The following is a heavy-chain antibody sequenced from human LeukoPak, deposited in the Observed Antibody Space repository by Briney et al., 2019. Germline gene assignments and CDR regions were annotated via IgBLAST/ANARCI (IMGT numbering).Heavy chain of an antibody. CDR1: GDSISSRSYY. Sequence: PSETLSLTCTVSGDSISSRSYYRGWIRQPPGKGLEWIVSIYYSGITYHNPSLKSRVTISVDTSNNQFSLKMSSVTAADTAVYFCARHQEGMVRGVLYYLDVWGKGTTVIISS. V-gene: IGHV4-39*01. D-gene: IGHD3-10*01. CDR3: ARHQEGMVRGVLYYLDV. CDR2: IYYSGIT. J-gene: IGHJ6*03.